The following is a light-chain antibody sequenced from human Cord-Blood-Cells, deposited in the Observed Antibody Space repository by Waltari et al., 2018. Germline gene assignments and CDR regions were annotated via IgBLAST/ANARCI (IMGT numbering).Light chain of an antibody. CDR1: SLRSYY. J-gene: IGLJ1*01. CDR3: NSRDSSGNHYV. V-gene: IGLV3-19*01. CDR2: GKN. Sequence: RITCQGDSLRSYYASRYQQKPGQAPVLVIYGKNNRPSGIPDRFSGSSSGNTASLTITGAQAEDEADYYCNSRDSSGNHYVFGTGTKVTVL.